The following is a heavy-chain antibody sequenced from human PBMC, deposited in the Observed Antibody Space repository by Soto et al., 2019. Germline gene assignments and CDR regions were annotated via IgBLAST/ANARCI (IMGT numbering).Heavy chain of an antibody. V-gene: IGHV3-23*01. CDR2: ISVSGDTT. CDR1: EFTFSSYP. D-gene: IGHD6-6*01. CDR3: AKSIATRLHWFDA. J-gene: IGHJ5*02. Sequence: PGGSLRLSCAASEFTFSSYPMNWVRQAPGKGLEWVSVISVSGDTTFHADSVKGRFTISRDNSKNTLYLQMNGLRAEDTAVYYCAKSIATRLHWFDAWGQGTLVTVSS.